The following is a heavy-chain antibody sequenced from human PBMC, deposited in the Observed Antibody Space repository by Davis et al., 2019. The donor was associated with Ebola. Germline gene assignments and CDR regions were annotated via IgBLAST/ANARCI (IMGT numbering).Heavy chain of an antibody. V-gene: IGHV1-8*01. CDR1: GYTFSSYD. D-gene: IGHD3-10*01. J-gene: IGHJ6*02. CDR3: ARQPYGSGDIFYYYAMDV. Sequence: ASVKVSCKASGYTFSSYDIHWVRQATGQGLEWMGWMSPNSGDTAYAQKFQGRLTVTRNTSISTTYMELSSLRSEDTAVYHCARQPYGSGDIFYYYAMDVWGQGTTVTVSS. CDR2: MSPNSGDT.